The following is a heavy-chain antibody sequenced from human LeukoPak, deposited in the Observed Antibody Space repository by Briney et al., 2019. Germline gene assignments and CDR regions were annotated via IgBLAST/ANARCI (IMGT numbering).Heavy chain of an antibody. D-gene: IGHD4-23*01. CDR3: AKEDNYGGKPFDY. CDR2: IRYDGSNK. Sequence: PGGPLRLSCAASGFTFGSYGMHWFRRAPGKGLEWGPFIRYDGSNKYYADSVKGRFTISRDNSKNTLYLQMNSLRAEDTAVYYCAKEDNYGGKPFDYWGQGTLVTVSS. CDR1: GFTFGSYG. V-gene: IGHV3-30*02. J-gene: IGHJ4*02.